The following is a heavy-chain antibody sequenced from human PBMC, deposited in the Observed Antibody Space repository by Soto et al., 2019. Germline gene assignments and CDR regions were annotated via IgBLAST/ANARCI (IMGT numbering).Heavy chain of an antibody. CDR1: GGSISSYY. CDR3: ARGGESGYSGYDFGGAENWFDP. D-gene: IGHD5-12*01. Sequence: QVQLQESGPGLVKLSETLSLTCTVSGGSISSYYWSWIRKPPGTGLEWIGYIYYSGSTNYNPSLKSRVTISVDTSKNQFSLKLSSVTAADTAVYYCARGGESGYSGYDFGGAENWFDPWGQGTLVTVSS. J-gene: IGHJ5*02. V-gene: IGHV4-59*01. CDR2: IYYSGST.